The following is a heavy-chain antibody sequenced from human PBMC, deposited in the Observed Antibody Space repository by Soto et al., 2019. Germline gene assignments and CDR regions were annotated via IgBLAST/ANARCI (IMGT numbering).Heavy chain of an antibody. CDR1: GFTFSSYS. Sequence: GGPLRLSCAASGFTFSSYSMNWVRQAPGKGLEWVSYISSSSSTIYYADSVKGRFTISRDNAKNSLYLQMNSLRDEDTAVYYCASYYYGVFDYWGQGTLVTVSS. CDR3: ASYYYGVFDY. D-gene: IGHD3-10*01. CDR2: ISSSSSTI. V-gene: IGHV3-48*02. J-gene: IGHJ4*02.